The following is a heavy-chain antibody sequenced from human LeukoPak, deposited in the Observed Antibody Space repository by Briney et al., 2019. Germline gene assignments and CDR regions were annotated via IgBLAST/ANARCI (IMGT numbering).Heavy chain of an antibody. D-gene: IGHD2-2*01. CDR3: ARVTPHVVVVPAALIDYYYMDV. CDR1: GSTFSSYS. CDR2: ISSSSSYI. V-gene: IGHV3-21*01. Sequence: GGSLRLSCAASGSTFSSYSMNWVRQAPGKGLEWVSSISSSSSYIYYADSVKGRFTISRDNAKNSLYLQMNSLRAEDTAVYYCARVTPHVVVVPAALIDYYYMDVWGKGTTVTVSS. J-gene: IGHJ6*03.